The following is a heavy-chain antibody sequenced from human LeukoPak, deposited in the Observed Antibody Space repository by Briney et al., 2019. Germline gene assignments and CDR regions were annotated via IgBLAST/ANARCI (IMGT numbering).Heavy chain of an antibody. Sequence: SETLSLTCAVYGGPFDGYYWALVRQTPGKGLEWIGEIGHDGGTNYNPSLRSRVTISIDTSKKQFSLKLSSVTAADTAVYYCARVPATVSRPCDSWGQGTLVTVSS. CDR2: IGHDGGT. D-gene: IGHD2-15*01. J-gene: IGHJ4*02. CDR1: GGPFDGYY. V-gene: IGHV4-34*01. CDR3: ARVPATVSRPCDS.